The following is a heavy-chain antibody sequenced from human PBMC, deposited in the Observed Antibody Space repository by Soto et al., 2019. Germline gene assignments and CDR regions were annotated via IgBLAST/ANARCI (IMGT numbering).Heavy chain of an antibody. V-gene: IGHV3-30*18. CDR1: GFTFSNYG. CDR2: ISYDGSNK. D-gene: IGHD4-17*01. Sequence: QVQLVESGGGVVQPGRSLRLSCAASGFTFSNYGMHWVRQAPGKGLEWVAVISYDGSNKYYADSVKGRFTISRDNSKNNLYLQMNSIRAEDTAVYYCAKDDDYGHRRKAFDIWGQGTMVTVSS. CDR3: AKDDDYGHRRKAFDI. J-gene: IGHJ3*02.